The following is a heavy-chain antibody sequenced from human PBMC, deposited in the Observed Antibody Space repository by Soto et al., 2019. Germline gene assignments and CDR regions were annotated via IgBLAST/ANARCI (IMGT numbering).Heavy chain of an antibody. Sequence: ASVKVSCKASGYTFTGYYMHWVRQAPGQGLEWMGWINPNSGGTNYAQKFQGRVTMTRDTSISTAYMELSRLRSDDTAVYYCARARRLRTTVGSWFDPWGQGTLVTSPQ. CDR3: ARARRLRTTVGSWFDP. V-gene: IGHV1-2*02. D-gene: IGHD4-17*01. CDR1: GYTFTGYY. CDR2: INPNSGGT. J-gene: IGHJ5*02.